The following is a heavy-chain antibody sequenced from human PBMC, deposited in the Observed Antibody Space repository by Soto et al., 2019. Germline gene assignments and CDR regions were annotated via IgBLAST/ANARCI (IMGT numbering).Heavy chain of an antibody. Sequence: QVQLQGSGPGLVRPSETLSLTCTVSGASISTNHHNWAWVRQPPGKGLEWMGNIHYRGDTYFNPSIGSRLSMSVDTSKNQFSLKLTSVTAADTAVYYCARRPTGYPNWFDPWGQGTLVTVSS. J-gene: IGHJ5*02. CDR2: IHYRGDT. D-gene: IGHD3-9*01. CDR1: GASISTNHHN. V-gene: IGHV4-39*01. CDR3: ARRPTGYPNWFDP.